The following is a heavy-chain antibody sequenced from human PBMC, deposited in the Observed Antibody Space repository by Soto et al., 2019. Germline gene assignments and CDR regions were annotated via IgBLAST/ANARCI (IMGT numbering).Heavy chain of an antibody. V-gene: IGHV3-23*01. Sequence: GGSLRLSCAASGFTFTSYAMNWVHQAPGQGLEWVSTISYSGHTTYYADSVKGRFTISRDNSNNTLYLQMDSLRGEDTAVYYCAKGAPLLAAGAWWFDPWGQGTLVTVSS. CDR3: AKGAPLLAAGAWWFDP. CDR2: ISYSGHTT. J-gene: IGHJ5*02. D-gene: IGHD6-13*01. CDR1: GFTFTSYA.